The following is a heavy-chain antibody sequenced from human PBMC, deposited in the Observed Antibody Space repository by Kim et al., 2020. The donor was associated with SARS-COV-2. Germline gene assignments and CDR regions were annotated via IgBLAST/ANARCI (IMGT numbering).Heavy chain of an antibody. CDR2: IRSKAYGGTT. J-gene: IGHJ4*02. V-gene: IGHV3-49*03. CDR3: TRGYCSSTSCYADCSGGSCYFDY. CDR1: GFTFGDYA. Sequence: GGSLRLSCTASGFTFGDYAMSWFRQAPGKGLEWVGFIRSKAYGGTTEYAASVKGRFTISRDDSKSIAYLQMNSLKTEDTAVYYCTRGYCSSTSCYADCSGGSCYFDYWGQGTLVTVSS. D-gene: IGHD2-2*01.